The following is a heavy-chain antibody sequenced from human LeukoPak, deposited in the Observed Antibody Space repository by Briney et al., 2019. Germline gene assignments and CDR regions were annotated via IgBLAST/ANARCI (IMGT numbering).Heavy chain of an antibody. V-gene: IGHV4-4*02. D-gene: IGHD3-16*01. J-gene: IGHJ6*03. CDR2: IYHSGST. Sequence: PSETLSLTCAVSGGSISSSNWWSWVRQPPGKGLEWIGEIYHSGSTNYNPSLKSRVTISVDKSKNQFSLKLSSVTAADTAVYYYARMGSPIHYYYMDVWGKGTTVTVSS. CDR3: ARMGSPIHYYYMDV. CDR1: GGSISSSNW.